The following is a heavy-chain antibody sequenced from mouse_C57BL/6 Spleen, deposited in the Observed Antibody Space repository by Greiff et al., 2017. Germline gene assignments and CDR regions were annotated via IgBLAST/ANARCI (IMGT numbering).Heavy chain of an antibody. D-gene: IGHD2-4*01. CDR1: GYTFTGYW. CDR3: ARGLRGDWYFDV. V-gene: IGHV1-9*01. J-gene: IGHJ1*03. CDR2: ILPGSGST. Sequence: VQLQQSGAELMKPGASVKLSCKATGYTFTGYWIEWVKQRPGHGLEWIGEILPGSGSTNYNEKFKGKATFTVDTSSNTAYMQLGSLTTEDSAIYYCARGLRGDWYFDVWGTGTTVTVSS.